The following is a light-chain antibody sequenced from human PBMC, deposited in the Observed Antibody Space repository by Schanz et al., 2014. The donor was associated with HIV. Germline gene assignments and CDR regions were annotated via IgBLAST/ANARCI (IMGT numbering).Light chain of an antibody. Sequence: QSALTQPASVSGSPGQSITISCTGTSSDVGNYNYVSWYQQHPDKAPQLLIYEVNMRPSGVPDRFSGSKSGNTASLTVSGLQAEDEADYYCVSYTGTNNPVFGGGTQLTVL. J-gene: IGLJ2*01. V-gene: IGLV2-8*01. CDR1: SSDVGNYNY. CDR3: VSYTGTNNPV. CDR2: EVN.